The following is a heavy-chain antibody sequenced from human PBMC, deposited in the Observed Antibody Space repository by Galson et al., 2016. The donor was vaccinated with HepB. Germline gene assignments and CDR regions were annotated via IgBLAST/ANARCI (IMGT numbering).Heavy chain of an antibody. V-gene: IGHV3-23*01. CDR2: IGGSGGST. Sequence: SLRLSCAASGFTFSRYAMIWVRQAPGKGLEWVSAIGGSGGSTYYAASVRGRYTIARYNSKNTLYWQMNSLRAEDTAVYYCAKKFYYDSTGYSLDYWGQGTLVTVTS. CDR1: GFTFSRYA. D-gene: IGHD3-22*01. CDR3: AKKFYYDSTGYSLDY. J-gene: IGHJ4*02.